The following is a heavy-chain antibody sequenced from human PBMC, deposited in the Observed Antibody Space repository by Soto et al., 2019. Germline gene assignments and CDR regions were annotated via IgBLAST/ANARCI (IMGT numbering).Heavy chain of an antibody. J-gene: IGHJ4*02. Sequence: QVQLVESGGGVVQPGRSLRLSCAASGFTFSSYGMHWVRQAPGKGLEWVAVISYDGSNKYYADSVKGRFTISRDNSKNTLYLQMNSLRAEDTAVYYCAKVASEYYYDSSGLLGYWGQGTLVTVSS. CDR1: GFTFSSYG. V-gene: IGHV3-30*18. CDR3: AKVASEYYYDSSGLLGY. CDR2: ISYDGSNK. D-gene: IGHD3-22*01.